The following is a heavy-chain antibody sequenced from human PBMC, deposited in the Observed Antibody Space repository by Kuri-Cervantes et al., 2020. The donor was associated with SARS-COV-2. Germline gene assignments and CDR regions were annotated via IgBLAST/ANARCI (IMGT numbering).Heavy chain of an antibody. Sequence: GSLRLSCAVYGGSFSGYYWSWIRQPPGKGLEWIGEINHSGSTNYNPSLKSRVTISVDTSKSQFSLKLSSVTAADTAVYYCARGRQFWDIVVVVAARWFDPWGQGTLVTVSS. CDR3: ARGRQFWDIVVVVAARWFDP. J-gene: IGHJ5*02. D-gene: IGHD2-15*01. CDR2: INHSGST. V-gene: IGHV4-34*01. CDR1: GGSFSGYY.